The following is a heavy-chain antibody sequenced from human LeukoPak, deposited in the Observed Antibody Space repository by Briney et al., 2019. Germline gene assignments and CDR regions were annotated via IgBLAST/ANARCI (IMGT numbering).Heavy chain of an antibody. V-gene: IGHV1-46*01. CDR3: ARRLNYYDSSGYQNQQGGLYY. CDR2: ISPSGGST. Sequence: ASVKVSCKASGYTFTSYYMHWVRQAPGQGLEWMGIISPSGGSTSYAQKFQGRVTMTRDMSTSTVYMELSSLRSEDTAVYYCARRLNYYDSSGYQNQQGGLYYWGQGTLVTVSS. CDR1: GYTFTSYY. J-gene: IGHJ4*02. D-gene: IGHD3-22*01.